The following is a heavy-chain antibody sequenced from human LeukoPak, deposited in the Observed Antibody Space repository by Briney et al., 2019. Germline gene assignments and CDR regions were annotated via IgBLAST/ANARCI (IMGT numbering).Heavy chain of an antibody. CDR2: ISYDGSNK. CDR1: GFTVSSNY. V-gene: IGHV3-30-3*01. D-gene: IGHD4-17*01. Sequence: GGSLRLSCAASGFTVSSNYMSWVRQAPGKGLEWVAVISYDGSNKYYADSVKGRFTISRDNSKNTLYLQMNSLRAEDTAVYYCARMPTVTNQYYYYYATDVWGQGTTVTVSS. CDR3: ARMPTVTNQYYYYYATDV. J-gene: IGHJ6*02.